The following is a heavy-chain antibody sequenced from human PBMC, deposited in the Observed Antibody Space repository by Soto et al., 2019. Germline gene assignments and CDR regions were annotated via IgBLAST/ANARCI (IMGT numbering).Heavy chain of an antibody. V-gene: IGHV3-30*03. CDR3: WVDP. D-gene: IGHD6-19*01. J-gene: IGHJ5*02. Sequence: SLRLSCAASGFTFSSYGMHWVRQAPGKGLEWVAVIPYDGSNKYYADSVKGRFTISRDGPRDGEGRQFLPRVLAVLSQCDNWVDPWGQGTLVTVSS. CDR2: IPYDGSNK. CDR1: GFTFSSYG.